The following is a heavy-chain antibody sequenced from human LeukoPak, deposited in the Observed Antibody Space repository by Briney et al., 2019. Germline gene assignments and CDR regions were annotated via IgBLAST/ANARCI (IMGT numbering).Heavy chain of an antibody. V-gene: IGHV3-23*01. CDR3: AKGQDSSGYSSYYFDY. CDR2: ISGSGGST. Sequence: GGSLRLSCAASGFTFSSYAMSWVRQAPGKGLEWVSSISGSGGSTYYADSVKGRFTISRDNSKNTLYLQMNSLRAEDTAVYYCAKGQDSSGYSSYYFDYWGQGTLGTVSS. CDR1: GFTFSSYA. J-gene: IGHJ4*02. D-gene: IGHD3-22*01.